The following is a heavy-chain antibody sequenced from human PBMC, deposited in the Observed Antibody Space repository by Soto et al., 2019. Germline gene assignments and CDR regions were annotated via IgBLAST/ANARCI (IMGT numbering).Heavy chain of an antibody. Sequence: RRLSCAASGFTVSSNYMSWVRQAPGKGLEWVSVIYSGGSTYYADSVKGRFTISRDNSKNTLYLQMNSLRAEDTAVYYCARGFMGSVTDYWGQGTLVTVSS. CDR2: IYSGGST. D-gene: IGHD3-10*01. V-gene: IGHV3-53*01. CDR1: GFTVSSNY. CDR3: ARGFMGSVTDY. J-gene: IGHJ4*02.